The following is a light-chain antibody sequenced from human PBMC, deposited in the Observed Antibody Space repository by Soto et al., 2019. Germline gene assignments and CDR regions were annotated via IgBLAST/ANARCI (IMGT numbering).Light chain of an antibody. J-gene: IGKJ3*01. CDR2: GAS. CDR3: QQYNNRPSV. CDR1: QSVSGN. V-gene: IGKV3-15*01. Sequence: EIVMTQSPATLSVSPGERATLSCRASQSVSGNLAWYQQKPGQAPRLLIYGASTRATGIPARFSGSGSGTEFTLTISSLQSEDFAVYYCQQYNNRPSVFGPGTKGDIK.